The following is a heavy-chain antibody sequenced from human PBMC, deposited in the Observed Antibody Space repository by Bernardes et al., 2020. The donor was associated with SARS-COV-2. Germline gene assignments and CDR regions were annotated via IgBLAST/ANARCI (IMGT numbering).Heavy chain of an antibody. CDR1: GFTFSSYV. V-gene: IGHV3-30*18. CDR3: AKDHSGSYSFYFDY. J-gene: IGHJ4*02. Sequence: GSLSLSCAGSGFTFSSYVMHWVRPAPGKGLEWVAVTSYDGSNKYYAHSVKGRFTISRDNSKNTLYLQMNSLRAEDTAVYYCAKDHSGSYSFYFDYWGQGTLVTVSS. CDR2: TSYDGSNK. D-gene: IGHD1-26*01.